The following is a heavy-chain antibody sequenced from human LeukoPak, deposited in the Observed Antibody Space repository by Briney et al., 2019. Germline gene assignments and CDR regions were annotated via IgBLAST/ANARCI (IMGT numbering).Heavy chain of an antibody. V-gene: IGHV4-30-4*01. Sequence: PSQTLSLTCTVSGDSINSADYYWSWIRQPPGKGLEWIGYIYYNGNTYYNPSLKSRVIISVDTSKTQFSLRLSSVTAADTAVYYCAREPNYFGSGSTDCWGQGTLVTVS. CDR3: AREPNYFGSGSTDC. CDR1: GDSINSADYY. D-gene: IGHD3-10*01. CDR2: IYYNGNT. J-gene: IGHJ4*02.